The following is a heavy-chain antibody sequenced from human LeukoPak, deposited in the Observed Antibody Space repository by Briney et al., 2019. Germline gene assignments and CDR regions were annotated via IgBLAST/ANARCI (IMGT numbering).Heavy chain of an antibody. CDR2: IRYDGNIK. Sequence: GGSLRLSCAASGFTFSSYGMHWVRQAPGKGLEWVAFIRYDGNIKHYADSVKGRFTISRDSSKSTLHLQMNSLRPEDTAVYYCAKGGSSSWDYFDYWGQGTLVTVSS. V-gene: IGHV3-30*02. CDR3: AKGGSSSWDYFDY. J-gene: IGHJ4*02. D-gene: IGHD6-13*01. CDR1: GFTFSSYG.